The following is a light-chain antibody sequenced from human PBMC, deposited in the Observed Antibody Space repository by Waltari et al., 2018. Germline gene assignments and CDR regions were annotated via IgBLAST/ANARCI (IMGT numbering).Light chain of an antibody. CDR2: KTS. Sequence: RASQRISDWVAWYQQKTAKAPKLLMYKTSSLQGGVASRFSGGGADTEVTITISSLQPDDFATYYCQQYNHYPWTFGPGTKVEVK. J-gene: IGKJ1*01. V-gene: IGKV1-5*03. CDR3: QQYNHYPWT. CDR1: QRISDW.